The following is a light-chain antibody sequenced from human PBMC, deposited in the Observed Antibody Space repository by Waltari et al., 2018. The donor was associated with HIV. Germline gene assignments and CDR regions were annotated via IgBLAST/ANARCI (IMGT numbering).Light chain of an antibody. V-gene: IGLV1-40*01. CDR1: RSHIGARFS. CDR3: QSYDSSLSGSV. J-gene: IGLJ3*02. Sequence: QSVLTQPPSVSGAPGQRVTISSIGSRSHIGARFSVHWYQQIPGPAPKLLIYGNSNRPSGVPDRFSGSKSGTSASLAITGLQAEDEADYYCQSYDSSLSGSVFGGGTKLTVL. CDR2: GNS.